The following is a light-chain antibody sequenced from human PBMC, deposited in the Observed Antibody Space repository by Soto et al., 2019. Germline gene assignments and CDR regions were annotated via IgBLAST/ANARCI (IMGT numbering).Light chain of an antibody. CDR1: QSVSSSY. Sequence: EIVLTQSPGTLSLSPGERATLSCRAIQSVSSSYLAWYQQKPGQAPRLLIYDASKRATGISARFSGSGSGTDFTLTISSLEPEDFAVYYCQQRTNWPPITFGQGTRLEI. CDR2: DAS. V-gene: IGKV3D-20*02. J-gene: IGKJ5*01. CDR3: QQRTNWPPIT.